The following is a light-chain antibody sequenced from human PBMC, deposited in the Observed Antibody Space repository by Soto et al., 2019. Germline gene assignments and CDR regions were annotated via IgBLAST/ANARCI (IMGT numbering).Light chain of an antibody. CDR3: QQYGSSGT. J-gene: IGKJ1*01. V-gene: IGKV3-20*01. Sequence: EIVLTQSPSTLSLSRGERATLSCRASQSVSNTYLAWYQQKPGQAPRLLIYGASNRATGIPDRFSGSGSGTDFTLTISRLEPEDFAVYYCQQYGSSGTFGQGTKVDIK. CDR2: GAS. CDR1: QSVSNTY.